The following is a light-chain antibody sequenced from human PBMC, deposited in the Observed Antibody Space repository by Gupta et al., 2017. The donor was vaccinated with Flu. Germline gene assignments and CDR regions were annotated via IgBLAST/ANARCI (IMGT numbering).Light chain of an antibody. CDR3: GSWDDGQTVFV. Sequence: KVTTSSAGSSSNIGNNYVSWYQHFPGTVPKLLIYEDNKRPSGIPDRFSASKSGTTATLGIAGLQTGDEADYYCGSWDDGQTVFVFGTGTMVTV. CDR2: EDN. V-gene: IGLV1-51*01. CDR1: SSNIGNNY. J-gene: IGLJ1*01.